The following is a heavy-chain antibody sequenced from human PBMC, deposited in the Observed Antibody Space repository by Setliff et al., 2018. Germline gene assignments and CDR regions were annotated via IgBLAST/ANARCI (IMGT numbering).Heavy chain of an antibody. Sequence: ASVKVSCKASGYTFTGYYMHWVRQAPGQGLEWMGWINPNSGDTNYAQKFQGWVTMTRDTSISTPYMELSRLRTDDTAVYYCARDRVSGCSYYYYGMNVWGQGTTVTVSS. J-gene: IGHJ6*02. V-gene: IGHV1-2*04. CDR1: GYTFTGYY. CDR2: INPNSGDT. CDR3: ARDRVSGCSYYYYGMNV. D-gene: IGHD1-26*01.